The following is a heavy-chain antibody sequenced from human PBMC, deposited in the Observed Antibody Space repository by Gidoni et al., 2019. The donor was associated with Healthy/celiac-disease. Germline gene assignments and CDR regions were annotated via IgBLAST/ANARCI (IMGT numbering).Heavy chain of an antibody. Sequence: EVQLVESGGGLVKPGGSLRLSCAASGFPFSSYSMNWVRQAPGKGLEWVSSISSSSSYIYYADSVKGRFTISRDNAKNSLYLQMNSLRAEDTAVYYCARALGSSGPDAFDIWGQGTMVTVSS. CDR2: ISSSSSYI. CDR3: ARALGSSGPDAFDI. J-gene: IGHJ3*02. V-gene: IGHV3-21*01. CDR1: GFPFSSYS. D-gene: IGHD3-22*01.